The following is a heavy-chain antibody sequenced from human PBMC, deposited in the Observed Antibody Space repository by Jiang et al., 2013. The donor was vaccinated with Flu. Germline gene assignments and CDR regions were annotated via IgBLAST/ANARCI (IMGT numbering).Heavy chain of an antibody. CDR2: IYSSGTT. V-gene: IGHV4-30-4*08. J-gene: IGHJ4*02. D-gene: IGHD2/OR15-2a*01. Sequence: GLVKPSQTLSLTCTVSGGSISSGDYYWSWIRQPPGKGLEWIGYIYSSGTTYYNPSLKSRVTMSVDTSKNQFSLNLSSVTAADTAVYYCARFLTYYFDYWGQGTLVTVSS. CDR3: ARFLTYYFDY. CDR1: GGSISSGDYY.